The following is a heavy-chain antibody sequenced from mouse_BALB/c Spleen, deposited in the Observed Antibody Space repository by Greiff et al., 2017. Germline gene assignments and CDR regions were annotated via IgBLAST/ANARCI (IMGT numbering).Heavy chain of an antibody. Sequence: EVQVVESGGGLVKPGGSLKLSCAASGFTFSDYYMYWVRQTPEKRLEWVATISDCGSYTYYPDSVKGRFTISRDNAKNNLYLQMGSLKSEDTAMYYCARGDYYGFAYWGQGTLVTVSA. D-gene: IGHD1-1*01. CDR3: ARGDYYGFAY. V-gene: IGHV5-4*02. J-gene: IGHJ3*01. CDR1: GFTFSDYY. CDR2: ISDCGSYT.